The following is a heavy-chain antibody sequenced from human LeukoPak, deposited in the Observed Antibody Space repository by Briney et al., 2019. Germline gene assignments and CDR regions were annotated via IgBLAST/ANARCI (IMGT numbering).Heavy chain of an antibody. Sequence: GGSLRLSCAASRFSVSNNYMSWVRQAPGKGLEWVSYISSSGSTIYYADSVKGRFTISRDNAKNSLYLQMSSLRAEDTAVYYCARDLGPSYSEYDWRGIFDYWGQGTLVTFSS. D-gene: IGHD5-12*01. J-gene: IGHJ4*02. CDR2: ISSSGSTI. V-gene: IGHV3-11*04. CDR3: ARDLGPSYSEYDWRGIFDY. CDR1: RFSVSNNY.